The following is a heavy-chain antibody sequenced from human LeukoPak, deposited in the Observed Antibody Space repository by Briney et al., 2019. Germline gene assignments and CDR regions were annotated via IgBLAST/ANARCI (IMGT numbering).Heavy chain of an antibody. CDR2: IYYSGST. J-gene: IGHJ5*02. V-gene: IGHV4-39*01. Sequence: SETLSLTCTVSGGSISSSSYYWGWIRQPPGKGLEWIGSIYYSGSTYYNPSLKSRVTISVDTSKNQFSLKLSSVTAADTAVYYYARREATTYYYDSSGYFPDPGRFDPWGQGTLVTVSS. D-gene: IGHD3-22*01. CDR3: ARREATTYYYDSSGYFPDPGRFDP. CDR1: GGSISSSSYY.